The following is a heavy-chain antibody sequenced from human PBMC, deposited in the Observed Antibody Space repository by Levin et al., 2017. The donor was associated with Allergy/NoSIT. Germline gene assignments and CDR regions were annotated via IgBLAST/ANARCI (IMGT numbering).Heavy chain of an antibody. CDR3: GKGRRVGSWRDDAFDI. J-gene: IGHJ3*02. D-gene: IGHD6-13*01. Sequence: PGGSLRLSCAASGFTFSTYAMNWVRQAPGKGLEWVSAISATGGSTYYADSVKGRFTISRDNSKNTLYVQMNSLRVEDTAIYYCGKGRRVGSWRDDAFDIWGQGTMVTVSS. CDR2: ISATGGST. V-gene: IGHV3-23*01. CDR1: GFTFSTYA.